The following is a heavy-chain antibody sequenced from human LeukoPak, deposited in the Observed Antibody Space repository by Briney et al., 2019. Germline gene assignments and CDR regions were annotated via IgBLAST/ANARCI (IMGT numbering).Heavy chain of an antibody. J-gene: IGHJ4*02. CDR1: GFTFSNAK. D-gene: IGHD3-3*01. Sequence: GGSLRLSCAASGFTFSNAKMSWVRQAPGKGLEWVGRIKSKTDGGTTDYAAPVKGRFTISRDDSKNTLYLQMITLETEDTAGYYCTGGVESGNYLHYWGQGTLVTVSS. V-gene: IGHV3-15*01. CDR2: IKSKTDGGTT. CDR3: TGGVESGNYLHY.